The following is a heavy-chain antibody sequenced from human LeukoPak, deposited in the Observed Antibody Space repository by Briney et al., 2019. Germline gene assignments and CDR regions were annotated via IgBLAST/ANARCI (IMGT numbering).Heavy chain of an antibody. CDR3: AGGGFGEAYYYYYYMDV. V-gene: IGHV3-23*01. J-gene: IGHJ6*03. CDR1: RFTFSSYA. D-gene: IGHD3-10*01. Sequence: GGSLRLSCAASRFTFSSYAMSWVRQAPGKGLEWVSTISGSGGSTYYADSVKGRFTISRDNSKNTLYLQLNSLRAEDTALYYWAGGGFGEAYYYYYYMDVWGKGTTVTVSS. CDR2: ISGSGGST.